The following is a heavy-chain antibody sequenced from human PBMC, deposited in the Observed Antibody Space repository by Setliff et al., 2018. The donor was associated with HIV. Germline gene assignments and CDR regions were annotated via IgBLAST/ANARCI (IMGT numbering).Heavy chain of an antibody. CDR3: ARRNFYEELFDY. Sequence: SETLSLTCTVSGGSISRYYWSWIRQPPGKGLEWIGYIYYSGSTYYNPSLKSRVTISVDTSKNQFSLKLSSVTAADTAVYYCARRNFYEELFDYWGQGTLVTVSS. J-gene: IGHJ4*02. CDR1: GGSISRYY. D-gene: IGHD1-26*01. CDR2: IYYSGST. V-gene: IGHV4-59*08.